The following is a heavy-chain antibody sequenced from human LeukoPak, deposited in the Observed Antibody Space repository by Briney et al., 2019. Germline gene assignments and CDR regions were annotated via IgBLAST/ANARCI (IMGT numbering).Heavy chain of an antibody. CDR1: GGTFSSYA. J-gene: IGHJ6*02. Sequence: SVKVSCKASGGTFSSYAISWVRQAPGQGLEWMGGIIPIFGTANYAQKFRGRVTITADESTSTAYMELSSLRSEDTAVYYCARDGEYQLPGYYYGMDVWGQGTTVTVSS. D-gene: IGHD2-2*01. CDR2: IIPIFGTA. V-gene: IGHV1-69*01. CDR3: ARDGEYQLPGYYYGMDV.